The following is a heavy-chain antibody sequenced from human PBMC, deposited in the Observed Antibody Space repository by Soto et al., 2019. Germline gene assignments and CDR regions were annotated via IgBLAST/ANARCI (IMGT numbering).Heavy chain of an antibody. CDR2: IYYSGST. Sequence: QVQLQESGPGLVKPSQTLSLTCTVSGGSISSGGYYWSWIRQHPGKGLEWIGYIYYSGSTYYNPSLKSRVTISVDTSKNQFSLKLSSVAAADTAVYYCAREAFEEQNWFDPWGQGTLVTVSS. CDR1: GGSISSGGYY. V-gene: IGHV4-31*03. CDR3: AREAFEEQNWFDP. D-gene: IGHD3-3*02. J-gene: IGHJ5*02.